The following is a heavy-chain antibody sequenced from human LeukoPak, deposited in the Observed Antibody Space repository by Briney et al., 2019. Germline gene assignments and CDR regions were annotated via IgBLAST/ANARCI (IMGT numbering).Heavy chain of an antibody. CDR1: GFTFSSYA. J-gene: IGHJ4*02. D-gene: IGHD2-2*02. CDR2: ISGSGGST. CDR3: AKVLGGDIVVVPAAIGYYFDY. Sequence: PGGSLRLSCAASGFTFSSYAMSWVRQAPGKGLEWVSAISGSGGSTYYADSVKGRFTISRDNSKNTLYLQMNSLRAEDTAVYYCAKVLGGDIVVVPAAIGYYFDYWGQGTLVTVSS. V-gene: IGHV3-23*01.